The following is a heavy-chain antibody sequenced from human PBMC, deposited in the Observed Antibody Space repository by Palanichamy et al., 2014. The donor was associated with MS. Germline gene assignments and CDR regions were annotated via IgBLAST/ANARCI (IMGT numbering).Heavy chain of an antibody. V-gene: IGHV1-18*04. D-gene: IGHD3-10*01. Sequence: QVQLVQSGAEVKEPGASVRVSCKASGYTFSSYGISWARQAPGQGLEWMGWISIYNGNTKYAQKFQDRVTMTTDTSTTTAHMDLRSLRSDDSAVYFRARDIGPVPGDYYYGLDVWGQGTTVTVSS. CDR1: GYTFSSYG. CDR3: ARDIGPVPGDYYYGLDV. J-gene: IGHJ6*02. CDR2: ISIYNGNT.